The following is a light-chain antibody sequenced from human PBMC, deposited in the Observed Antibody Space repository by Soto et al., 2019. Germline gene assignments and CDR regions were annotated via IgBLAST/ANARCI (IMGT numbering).Light chain of an antibody. Sequence: QSALTQPASVSGSPGQSITISCTGTGRDVGGYNYVSWYQQYPGKAPKLIIYDVNNRPSGVSNRFSGSKSGNTASLTISGLQAEDEANYYCSSYISGSTIFGGGTKLTVL. V-gene: IGLV2-14*03. CDR2: DVN. CDR3: SSYISGSTI. CDR1: GRDVGGYNY. J-gene: IGLJ2*01.